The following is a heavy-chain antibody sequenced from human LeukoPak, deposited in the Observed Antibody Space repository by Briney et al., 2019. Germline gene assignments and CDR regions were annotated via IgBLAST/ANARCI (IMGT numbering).Heavy chain of an antibody. D-gene: IGHD3-16*01. V-gene: IGHV3-74*01. CDR2: INSDGSST. CDR1: GFTFSSYW. CDR3: ARLVDSWGYYFDY. J-gene: IGHJ4*02. Sequence: GGSLRLSCAASGFTFSSYWMHWVRQAPGKGLVWVSRINSDGSSTSYADSVKGRFTISRDNAKNTLYLQMNSLRAEDTAVYYCARLVDSWGYYFDYWGQGTLVTVSS.